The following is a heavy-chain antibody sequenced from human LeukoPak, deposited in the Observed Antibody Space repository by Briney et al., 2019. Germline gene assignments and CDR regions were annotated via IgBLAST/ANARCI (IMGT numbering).Heavy chain of an antibody. Sequence: SETLSLTCTVSGGSISSYYWSWIRQPPGKGLEWIGYIYYSGSTNYNPSLKSRVTISVDTSKNQFSLKLSSVTAADTAVYYCARNYYDSSRGTYYFDYWGQGTLVTVSS. CDR3: ARNYYDSSRGTYYFDY. V-gene: IGHV4-59*01. CDR1: GGSISSYY. D-gene: IGHD3-22*01. J-gene: IGHJ4*02. CDR2: IYYSGST.